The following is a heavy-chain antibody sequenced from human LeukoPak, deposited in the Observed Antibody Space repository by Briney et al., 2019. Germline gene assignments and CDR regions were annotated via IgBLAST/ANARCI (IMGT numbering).Heavy chain of an antibody. CDR1: GGTFSSYA. D-gene: IGHD3-22*01. Sequence: SVKVSCKASGGTFSSYAISWVRQAPGQGLEWMGRIIPILGIANYAQKFQGRVTITADKSTSTAYMELSSLRSDDTAVYYCARVRFLARLTEGYDSSGYYFYYWGQGTLVTVSS. J-gene: IGHJ4*02. CDR3: ARVRFLARLTEGYDSSGYYFYY. V-gene: IGHV1-69*04. CDR2: IIPILGIA.